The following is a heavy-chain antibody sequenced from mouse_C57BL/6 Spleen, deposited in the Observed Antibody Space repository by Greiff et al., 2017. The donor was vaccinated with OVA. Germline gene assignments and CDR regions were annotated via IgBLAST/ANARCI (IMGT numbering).Heavy chain of an antibody. V-gene: IGHV5-17*01. CDR2: ISSGSSTI. CDR1: GFTFSDYG. J-gene: IGHJ4*01. D-gene: IGHD2-12*01. Sequence: EVKVVESGGGLVKPGGSLKLSCAASGFTFSDYGMHWVRQAPEKGLEWVAYISSGSSTIYYADTVKGRFTISRDNAKNTLFLQMTSLRSEDTAMYYCARGTYDYYAMDYWGQGTSVTVSS. CDR3: ARGTYDYYAMDY.